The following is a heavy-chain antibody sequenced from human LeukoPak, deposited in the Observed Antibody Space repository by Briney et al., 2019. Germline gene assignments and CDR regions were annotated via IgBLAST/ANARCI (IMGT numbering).Heavy chain of an antibody. D-gene: IGHD3-16*01. V-gene: IGHV3-23*01. CDR3: ARRFTYYFDY. Sequence: GGSLRLSCAASGFTFSDYTMNWVRQAPGKGLEWVSGINGGGGYTYYADSVKGRFTISRDNPKNTLYLQMNSLRAEDTALYFCARRFTYYFDYWGQGTLVTVSS. J-gene: IGHJ4*02. CDR1: GFTFSDYT. CDR2: INGGGGYT.